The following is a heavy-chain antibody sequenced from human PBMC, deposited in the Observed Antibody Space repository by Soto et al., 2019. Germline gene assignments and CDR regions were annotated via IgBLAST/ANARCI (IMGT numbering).Heavy chain of an antibody. V-gene: IGHV1-18*01. Sequence: QVQLVQSGAEVKKPGASVKVSCKASGYTFTSYSISWVRQAPGQGLEWMGWINPYNGNTNYAQKLQGRVTMTTDTSASTAYMELRSLRSDDTAVYYCARDLAAAGPFDYWGQGTLVTVSS. D-gene: IGHD6-13*01. CDR3: ARDLAAAGPFDY. CDR1: GYTFTSYS. CDR2: INPYNGNT. J-gene: IGHJ4*02.